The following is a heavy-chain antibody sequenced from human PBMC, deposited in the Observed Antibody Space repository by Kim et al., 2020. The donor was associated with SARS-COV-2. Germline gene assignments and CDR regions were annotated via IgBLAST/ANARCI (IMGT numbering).Heavy chain of an antibody. CDR3: AKDPRGNSWYFGAV. CDR2: LAHTDGST. J-gene: IGHJ4*01. D-gene: IGHD6-13*01. V-gene: IGHV3-23*01. Sequence: GGSLRLSCTASGFTLSNYAMSWVRQAPGKGLEWVSALAHTDGSTYYADAVKGRFTISRDNSKNTLYLQMNNLRDEDTALYYCAKDPRGNSWYFGAVWGQGTLVTVSS. CDR1: GFTLSNYA.